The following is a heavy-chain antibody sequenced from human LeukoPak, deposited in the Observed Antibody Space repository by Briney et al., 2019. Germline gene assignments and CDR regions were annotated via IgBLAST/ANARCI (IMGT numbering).Heavy chain of an antibody. CDR2: IYHSGST. CDR1: GGSISSSNW. Sequence: PSGTLSLTCAVSGGSISSSNWWSWVRPPPGKGLEWIGEIYHSGSTNYNPSLKSRVTISVDKSKNQFSLKLSSVTAADTAVYYCARIAAAGTNNGFDYWGQGTLVTVSS. V-gene: IGHV4-4*02. D-gene: IGHD6-13*01. J-gene: IGHJ4*02. CDR3: ARIAAAGTNNGFDY.